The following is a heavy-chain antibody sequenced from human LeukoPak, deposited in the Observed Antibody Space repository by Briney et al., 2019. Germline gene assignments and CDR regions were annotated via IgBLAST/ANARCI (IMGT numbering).Heavy chain of an antibody. CDR3: AREDGMATIKD. CDR1: GYTFTSYY. J-gene: IGHJ4*02. CDR2: MNPNSGNT. D-gene: IGHD5-24*01. Sequence: ASVKVSCKASGYTFTSYYMHWVRQATGQGLEWMGWMNPNSGNTGYAQKFQGRVTMTRNTSISTAYMELSSLRSEDTAVYYCAREDGMATIKDWGQGTLVTVSS. V-gene: IGHV1-8*02.